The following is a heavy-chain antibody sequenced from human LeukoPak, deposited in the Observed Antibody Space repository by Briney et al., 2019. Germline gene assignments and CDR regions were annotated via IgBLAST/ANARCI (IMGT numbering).Heavy chain of an antibody. V-gene: IGHV3-23*01. CDR3: AKDIWGGTAMVFDY. Sequence: GGSLRLSCAASGFSFNYNAMSWVRQAPGKGLEWVSGISGSGGRTFYADAVKGRFTISRDNSKNTLYLHMNNLRDDDTAVYYCAKDIWGGTAMVFDYWGREPWSPSPQ. CDR1: GFSFNYNA. J-gene: IGHJ4*02. CDR2: ISGSGGRT. D-gene: IGHD5-18*01.